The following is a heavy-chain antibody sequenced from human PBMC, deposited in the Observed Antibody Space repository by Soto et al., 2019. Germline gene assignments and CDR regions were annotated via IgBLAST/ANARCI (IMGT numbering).Heavy chain of an antibody. CDR3: ARTTVTPYYFDY. V-gene: IGHV4-39*01. J-gene: IGHJ4*02. Sequence: SETLSLTCSVSGGSISSKSYSWGWIRQPPGKGLEWIGSIYYSGSTYYNPSLKSRVTISVDTSKNQFSLKLSSVTAADTAVYYCARTTVTPYYFDYWGQGTPVTVSS. CDR2: IYYSGST. CDR1: GGSISSKSYS. D-gene: IGHD4-17*01.